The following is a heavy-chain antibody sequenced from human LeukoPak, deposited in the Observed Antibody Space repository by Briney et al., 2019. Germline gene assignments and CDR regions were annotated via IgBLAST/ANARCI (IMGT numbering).Heavy chain of an antibody. CDR2: ISGGAGST. J-gene: IGHJ4*02. D-gene: IGHD2-2*01. V-gene: IGHV3-23*01. CDR1: GFTFSSYA. CDR3: ARWYCTTTNCYYDY. Sequence: GGSLRLSCAASGFTFSSYAMSWVRQAPGKGLEWVSAISGGAGSTFYTDSVKGRFTISRDNSKNTLFLQMNSLRAEDTAVYYCARWYCTTTNCYYDYWGQGTLVTVSS.